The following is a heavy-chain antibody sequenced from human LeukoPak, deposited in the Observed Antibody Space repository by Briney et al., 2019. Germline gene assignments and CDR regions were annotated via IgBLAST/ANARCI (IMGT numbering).Heavy chain of an antibody. CDR2: INPNSGGT. CDR1: GYTFTGYY. CDR3: ARTGYDQSYYYYYMDV. J-gene: IGHJ6*03. D-gene: IGHD5-12*01. Sequence: ASVKVSCKASGYTFTGYYMHWVRQAPGQGLEWMGWINPNSGGTNYAQKFQGRVTMTRDTSISTAYMELSRLRSDDTAVYYCARTGYDQSYYYYYMDVWGKGTTVTVSS. V-gene: IGHV1-2*02.